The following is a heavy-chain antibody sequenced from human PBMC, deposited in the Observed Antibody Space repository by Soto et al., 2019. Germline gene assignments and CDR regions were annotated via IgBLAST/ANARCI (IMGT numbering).Heavy chain of an antibody. CDR3: ARPLSTSTKWAYYFDY. V-gene: IGHV5-51*01. Sequence: PGESLKISCKGSGYSFTNYWIGWVRQMPGKGLEWVGIIFPADSDTRYSPSFQGQVTISADKSISTAYLQWSSLKASDTAMYYCARPLSTSTKWAYYFDYWGQGTLVTVSS. CDR2: IFPADSDT. CDR1: GYSFTNYW. J-gene: IGHJ4*02. D-gene: IGHD6-6*01.